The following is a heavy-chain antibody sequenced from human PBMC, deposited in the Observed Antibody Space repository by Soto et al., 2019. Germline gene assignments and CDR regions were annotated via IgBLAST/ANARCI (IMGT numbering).Heavy chain of an antibody. D-gene: IGHD3-9*01. V-gene: IGHV3-48*02. J-gene: IGHJ5*02. CDR3: ARGGAPVLRYFDWSSGWFDP. Sequence: EVQLVESGGGLVQPGGSLRLSCAASGFTFSSYSMNWVRQAPGKGLEWVSYISSSSSTIYYADSVKGRFTISRDNAKNSLYLQMNSLRDEDTAVYYCARGGAPVLRYFDWSSGWFDPWGQGTLVTISS. CDR2: ISSSSSTI. CDR1: GFTFSSYS.